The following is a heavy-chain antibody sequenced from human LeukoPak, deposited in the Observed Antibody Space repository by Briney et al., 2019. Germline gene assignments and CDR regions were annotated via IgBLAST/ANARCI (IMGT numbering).Heavy chain of an antibody. V-gene: IGHV3-66*01. J-gene: IGHJ4*02. CDR3: AREGPDYGDYLFDY. CDR1: GFTVSSNF. CDR2: IYSGGST. Sequence: GGSLRLSCAASGFTVSSNFVSWVRQAPGKGLEWVSVIYSGGSTYYADSVKGRFTISRDNSKNTLYLQMNSLRAEDTAVYYCAREGPDYGDYLFDYWGQGTLVTVSS. D-gene: IGHD4-17*01.